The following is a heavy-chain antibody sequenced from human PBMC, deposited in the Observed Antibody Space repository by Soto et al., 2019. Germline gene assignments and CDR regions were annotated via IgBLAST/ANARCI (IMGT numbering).Heavy chain of an antibody. CDR1: GYTFTSYG. V-gene: IGHV1-18*01. Sequence: ASVKVSCKASGYTFTSYGISWVRQAPGQGLEWMGWISAYNGNTNYAQKLQGRVTMTTDTSTSTAYMELRSLRSDDTAVYYCARDPERYSSSSYYFDYWGQGTLVTVSS. CDR3: ARDPERYSSSSYYFDY. CDR2: ISAYNGNT. D-gene: IGHD6-6*01. J-gene: IGHJ4*02.